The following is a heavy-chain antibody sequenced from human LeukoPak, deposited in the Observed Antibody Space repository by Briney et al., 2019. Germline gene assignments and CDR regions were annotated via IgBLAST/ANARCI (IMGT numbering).Heavy chain of an antibody. CDR2: IVVGSGNT. Sequence: GTSVKVSCKASGFXFTSSAVQWVRQARGQRLEWIGWIVVGSGNTNYAQKFQERVTITRDMSTSTAYMELSSLRSEDTAVYYCAASPDYYDSSGYSYYFDYWGQGTLVTVSS. D-gene: IGHD3-22*01. J-gene: IGHJ4*02. CDR3: AASPDYYDSSGYSYYFDY. V-gene: IGHV1-58*01. CDR1: GFXFTSSA.